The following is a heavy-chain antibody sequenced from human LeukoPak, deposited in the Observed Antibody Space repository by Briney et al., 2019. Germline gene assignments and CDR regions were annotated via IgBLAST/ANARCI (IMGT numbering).Heavy chain of an antibody. CDR1: GFTFISSG. Sequence: GGSLLLSCAASGFTFISSGMIWVRQPPGKGLEWVSTISASGDNTYYADSVKGRFTISRDNSKNTLYLQMNSLRAEDTAVYYCAKDLPTIFGDDYWGQGTLVTVSS. CDR2: ISASGDNT. V-gene: IGHV3-23*01. CDR3: AKDLPTIFGDDY. D-gene: IGHD3-3*01. J-gene: IGHJ4*02.